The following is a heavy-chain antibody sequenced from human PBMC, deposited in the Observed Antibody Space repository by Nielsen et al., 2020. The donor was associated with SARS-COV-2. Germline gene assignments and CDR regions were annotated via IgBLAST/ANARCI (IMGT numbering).Heavy chain of an antibody. Sequence: GESLKISCAASGFTFSDYYMSWIRQAPGKGLEWVSYISSSSSYTNYADFVKGRFTISRDNAKNSLYLQMNSLRAEDTAVYYCARELSANVKYSSSWYVFDYWGQGTLVTVSS. CDR1: GFTFSDYY. V-gene: IGHV3-11*06. J-gene: IGHJ4*02. CDR2: ISSSSSYT. D-gene: IGHD6-13*01. CDR3: ARELSANVKYSSSWYVFDY.